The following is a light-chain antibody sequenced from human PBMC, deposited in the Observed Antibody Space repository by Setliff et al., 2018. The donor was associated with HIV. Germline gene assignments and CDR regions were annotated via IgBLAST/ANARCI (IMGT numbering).Light chain of an antibody. V-gene: IGLV2-14*03. CDR1: SSDIGGYNY. CDR3: TSYTVNNTPV. J-gene: IGLJ1*01. CDR2: DAT. Sequence: QSALTQPASVIGSPGQSITISCNGTSSDIGGYNYVSWYQQHPDTVPKLIIYDATNQPSGISDRFSGSKSADAASLTISGLQTEDEADYYCTSYTVNNTPVFGTGTKVTVL.